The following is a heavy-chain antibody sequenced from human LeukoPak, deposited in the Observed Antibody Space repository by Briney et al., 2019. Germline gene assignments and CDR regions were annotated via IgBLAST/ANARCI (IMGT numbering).Heavy chain of an antibody. CDR1: GFSFSTYA. V-gene: IGHV3-23*01. CDR3: AKGQRSCGGGRCELFDS. J-gene: IGHJ4*02. D-gene: IGHD2-15*01. CDR2: ISDSGGHT. Sequence: PGGSLRLSCAASGFSFSTYAMSWVRQSPGKGLEWVSVISDSGGHTIYADSVKGRFTISRDNSRNTLYLQLGSLRAEDTAVYYCAKGQRSCGGGRCELFDSRGQGTLVTVSS.